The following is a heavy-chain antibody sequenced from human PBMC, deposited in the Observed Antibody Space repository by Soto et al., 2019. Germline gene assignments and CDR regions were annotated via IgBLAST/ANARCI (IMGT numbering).Heavy chain of an antibody. CDR2: IYPGDSDT. V-gene: IGHV5-51*01. J-gene: IGHJ6*03. Sequence: GESLKSSCKGSGYIFTTYLIGWVRQMPGKGLEWMVIIYPGDSDTRYSPSFQCHVSISADKSISTAYLQWSSLKASDTAMYYCARLGMRLYYMDVWGKGTTVTVSS. CDR3: ARLGMRLYYMDV. CDR1: GYIFTTYL.